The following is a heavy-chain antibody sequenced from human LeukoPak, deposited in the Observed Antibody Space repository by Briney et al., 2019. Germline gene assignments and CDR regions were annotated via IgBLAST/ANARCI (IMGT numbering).Heavy chain of an antibody. CDR3: ARTTADCSRTSCYQYWFDP. CDR2: IYYSGST. D-gene: IGHD2-2*01. Sequence: PSETLSPTCTVSGGSISSYYWSWIRQPPGKGLEWIGYIYYSGSTNYNPSLKSRVTISVDTSKNQFSLKVHSVTAADTAVYYCARTTADCSRTSCYQYWFDPWGQGTLVTVSS. V-gene: IGHV4-59*01. J-gene: IGHJ5*02. CDR1: GGSISSYY.